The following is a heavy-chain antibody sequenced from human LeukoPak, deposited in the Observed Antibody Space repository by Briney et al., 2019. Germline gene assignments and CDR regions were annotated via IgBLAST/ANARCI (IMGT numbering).Heavy chain of an antibody. CDR3: ARGLPRSFDYYFDY. CDR1: GGSISSSSYY. D-gene: IGHD2-21*02. CDR2: IYYSGST. V-gene: IGHV4-39*01. Sequence: SETLSLTCTVSGGSISSSSYYWGWIRQPPGKGLEWIGSIYYSGSTYYNPSLKSRVTISVDTSKNQFSLKLSSVTAADTAVYYCARGLPRSFDYYFDYWGQGTLVTVSS. J-gene: IGHJ4*02.